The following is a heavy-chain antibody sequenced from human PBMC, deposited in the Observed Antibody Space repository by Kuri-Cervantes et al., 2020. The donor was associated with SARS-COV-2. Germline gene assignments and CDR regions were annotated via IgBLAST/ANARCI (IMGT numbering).Heavy chain of an antibody. V-gene: IGHV4-39*01. J-gene: IGHJ4*02. CDR1: GGSISSSSYY. CDR3: ARHRLSRNYFDY. CDR2: IYYSGST. Sequence: SCTVSGGSISSSSYYWGWSRQPPLKGLGWIGSIYYSGSTYYNPSLKSRVTISVDTSKNQFSLKLSSVTAADTAVYYCARHRLSRNYFDYWGQGTLVTVSS. D-gene: IGHD1-14*01.